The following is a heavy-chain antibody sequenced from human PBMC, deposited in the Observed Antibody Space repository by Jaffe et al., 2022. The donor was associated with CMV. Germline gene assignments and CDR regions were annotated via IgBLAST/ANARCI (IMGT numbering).Heavy chain of an antibody. CDR3: ARPYESCGGDCKNDAFDI. Sequence: QVQLVQSGAEVKKPGASVKVSCKASGYTFTSYYMHWVRQAPGQGLEWMGIINPSGGSTSYAQKFQGRVTMTRDTSTSTVYMELSSLRSEDTAVYYCARPYESCGGDCKNDAFDIWGQGTMVTVSS. CDR1: GYTFTSYY. V-gene: IGHV1-46*01. J-gene: IGHJ3*02. D-gene: IGHD2-21*02. CDR2: INPSGGST.